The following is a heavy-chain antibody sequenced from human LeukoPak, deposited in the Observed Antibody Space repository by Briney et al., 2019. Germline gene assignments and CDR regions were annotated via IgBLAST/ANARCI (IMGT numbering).Heavy chain of an antibody. CDR1: GFTSISSG. J-gene: IGHJ4*02. V-gene: IGHV3-30*02. Sequence: GGSLRLSCAAPGFTSISSGMHWVRQAPGKGLWSVAFILYDGSNKYYTDSVKGRFTISRDNSKNTLYLQMNSLRAEDTAVYYCAKGRSYRDLYYWGQGTLVTVSP. CDR2: ILYDGSNK. CDR3: AKGRSYRDLYY. D-gene: IGHD1-26*01.